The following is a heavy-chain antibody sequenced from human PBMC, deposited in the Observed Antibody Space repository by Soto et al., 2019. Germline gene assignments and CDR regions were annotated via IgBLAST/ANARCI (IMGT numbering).Heavy chain of an antibody. J-gene: IGHJ4*02. CDR3: APHTLDTGMPSGY. D-gene: IGHD5-18*01. CDR1: GYPFTNYG. V-gene: IGHV1-18*01. Sequence: QVQLVQSGAEVREPGASVKVSCKASGYPFTNYGVSWVRQAPGQGLEWMGWIGGYKGNTKYAQKLQGRFTLTTDTSTSTDYMELRSLRSDDTAVYYCAPHTLDTGMPSGYWGQGTLVTVSS. CDR2: IGGYKGNT.